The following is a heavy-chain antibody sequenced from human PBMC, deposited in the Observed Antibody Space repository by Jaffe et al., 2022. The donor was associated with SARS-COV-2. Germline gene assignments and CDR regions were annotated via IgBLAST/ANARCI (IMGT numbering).Heavy chain of an antibody. V-gene: IGHV3-30*03. CDR2: ISYDGSNK. CDR3: ARDGGNHYFDY. D-gene: IGHD2-15*01. Sequence: QVHLVESGGGVVQPGRSLRLSCAASGFTFSSYGIHWVRQAPGKGLEWVALISYDGSNKYYADSVKGRFTISRDNSKNTLYLQMNSLRAEDTAVYYCARDGGNHYFDYWGQGTLVTVSS. CDR1: GFTFSSYG. J-gene: IGHJ4*02.